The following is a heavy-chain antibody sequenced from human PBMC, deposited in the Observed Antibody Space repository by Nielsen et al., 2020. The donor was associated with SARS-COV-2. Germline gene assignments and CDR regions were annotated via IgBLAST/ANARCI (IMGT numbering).Heavy chain of an antibody. CDR2: FNPGSGGT. J-gene: IGHJ4*02. CDR3: ARGAQQWLADY. Sequence: CVRQVTGQGLEWMGWFNPGSGGTKYAQKFQARVTTTRDMSVNTAYMELSGLTSDDTAVYYCARGAQQWLADYWGQGTLVTVSS. V-gene: IGHV1-2*02. D-gene: IGHD6-19*01.